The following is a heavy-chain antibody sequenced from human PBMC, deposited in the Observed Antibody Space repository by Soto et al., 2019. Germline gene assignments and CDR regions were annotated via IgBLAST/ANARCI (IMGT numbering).Heavy chain of an antibody. CDR3: ARGEDGYNYDAFDI. CDR2: INPNSGGT. Sequence: ASVKVSFKASGYTFTGYYMHWVRQAPGQGLEWMGWINPNSGGTNYAQKFQGRVTMTRDTSISTAYMELSRLRSDDTAVYYCARGEDGYNYDAFDIWGQGTMVTVSS. V-gene: IGHV1-2*02. CDR1: GYTFTGYY. D-gene: IGHD1-1*01. J-gene: IGHJ3*02.